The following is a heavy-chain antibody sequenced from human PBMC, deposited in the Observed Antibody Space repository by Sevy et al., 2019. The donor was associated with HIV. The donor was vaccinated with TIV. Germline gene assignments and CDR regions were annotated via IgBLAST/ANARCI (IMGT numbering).Heavy chain of an antibody. J-gene: IGHJ6*02. CDR2: IRGSGGST. CDR1: GFTFSSYA. CDR3: ALGYYDSSGYSPYYYYYGMDV. V-gene: IGHV3-23*01. Sequence: GGSLRLSCAASGFTFSSYAMSWVRQAPGKGLEWVSAIRGSGGSTYYADSVKGRFTISRDNSKNTLYLQMNSLRAEDTAVYYCALGYYDSSGYSPYYYYYGMDVWGQGTTVTVSS. D-gene: IGHD3-22*01.